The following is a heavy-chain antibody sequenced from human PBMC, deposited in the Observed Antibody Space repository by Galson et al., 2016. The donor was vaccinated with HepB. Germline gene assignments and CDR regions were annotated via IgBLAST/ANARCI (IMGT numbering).Heavy chain of an antibody. D-gene: IGHD3-3*01. V-gene: IGHV3-48*02. CDR2: ISGTTHTFV. CDR3: ARDFSWSFEN. CDR1: GFTFSPSS. J-gene: IGHJ4*02. Sequence: SLRLSCAASGFTFSPSSMNWVRQAPGKGLEWLSYISGTTHTFVSYAGSLRGRFTISRDNAKNSLYLHLNSLRDEDTAVYYCARDFSWSFENWGQGTLVTVSS.